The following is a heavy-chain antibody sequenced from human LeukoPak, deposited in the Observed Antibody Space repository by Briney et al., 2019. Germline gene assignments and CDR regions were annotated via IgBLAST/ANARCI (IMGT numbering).Heavy chain of an antibody. V-gene: IGHV1-69*13. CDR2: IIPIFGTA. CDR1: GGTFSSYA. J-gene: IGHJ6*02. CDR3: ARVTQRDSNLYGMDV. Sequence: SVKVSCKASGGTFSSYAISWVRQAPGQGLEWMGGIIPIFGTANYAQKFQGRVTITADESTSTAYMELSSLRSEDTAVYYCARVTQRDSNLYGMDVWGQGTTVTVSS. D-gene: IGHD4-11*01.